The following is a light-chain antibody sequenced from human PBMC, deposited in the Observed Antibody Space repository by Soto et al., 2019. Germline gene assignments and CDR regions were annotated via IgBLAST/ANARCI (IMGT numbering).Light chain of an antibody. Sequence: EIVLTQSPGTLSLSPGERATLSCRASQSVSSSYLAWYQQKPGQAPRLLMYGASNRATGIPDRFSGSGSGTDFTLTISRLEPEDFVVYYCQQYGSSLFGGGTKVEIK. CDR2: GAS. CDR3: QQYGSSL. J-gene: IGKJ4*01. V-gene: IGKV3-20*01. CDR1: QSVSSSY.